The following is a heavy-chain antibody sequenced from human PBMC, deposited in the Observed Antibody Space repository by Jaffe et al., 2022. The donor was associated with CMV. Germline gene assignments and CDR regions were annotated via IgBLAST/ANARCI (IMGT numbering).Heavy chain of an antibody. CDR3: ARGDSSWFDP. V-gene: IGHV4-59*01. CDR1: GGSISSYY. D-gene: IGHD3-22*01. Sequence: QVQLQESGPGLVKPSETLSLTCTVSGGSISSYYWSWIRQPPGKGLEWIGYIYYSGSTNYNPSLKSRVTISVDTSKNQFSLKLSSVTAADTAVYYCARGDSSWFDPWGQGTLVTVSS. CDR2: IYYSGST. J-gene: IGHJ5*02.